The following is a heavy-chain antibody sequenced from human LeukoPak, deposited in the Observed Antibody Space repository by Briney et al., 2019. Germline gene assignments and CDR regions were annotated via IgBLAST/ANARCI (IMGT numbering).Heavy chain of an antibody. CDR3: ARSYSSSWGLFDY. CDR1: GGTFSSYA. D-gene: IGHD6-13*01. J-gene: IGHJ4*02. CDR2: IIPIFGTA. Sequence: ASVKVSCKASGGTFSSYAISWVRQAPGQGLEWMGGIIPIFGTANYAQKFQGSVTITADESTSTAYMELSSLRSEDTAVYYCARSYSSSWGLFDYWGQGTLVSVSS. V-gene: IGHV1-69*13.